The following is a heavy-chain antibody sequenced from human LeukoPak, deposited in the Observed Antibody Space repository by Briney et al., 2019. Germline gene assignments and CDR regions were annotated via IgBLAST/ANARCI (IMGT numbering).Heavy chain of an antibody. J-gene: IGHJ4*02. V-gene: IGHV3-48*03. Sequence: PGGSLRLSCAASGFTFSSYEMNWVRQAPGKGLEWVSYISSSGSTIYYADSVKGRFTISRDNAKNSLYLQMNSLRAEDTAVYYCATDGGSNWYVSLWGQGTLVTVSS. CDR2: ISSSGSTI. D-gene: IGHD6-13*01. CDR1: GFTFSSYE. CDR3: ATDGGSNWYVSL.